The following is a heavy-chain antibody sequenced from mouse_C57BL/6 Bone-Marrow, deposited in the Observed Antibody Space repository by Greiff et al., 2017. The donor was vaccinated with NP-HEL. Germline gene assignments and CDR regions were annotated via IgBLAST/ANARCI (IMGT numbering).Heavy chain of an antibody. Sequence: VQLQQSGAELVRPGASVKLSCTASGFNIKDDYMHWVKQRPEQGLEWIGWIDPENGDTKYASKFQGKATITADTSSNTAYLQLSSLTSEDTAAYYCTLLITTAADYWGQGTTLTVS. D-gene: IGHD1-1*01. CDR1: GFNIKDDY. CDR2: IDPENGDT. V-gene: IGHV14-4*01. J-gene: IGHJ2*01. CDR3: TLLITTAADY.